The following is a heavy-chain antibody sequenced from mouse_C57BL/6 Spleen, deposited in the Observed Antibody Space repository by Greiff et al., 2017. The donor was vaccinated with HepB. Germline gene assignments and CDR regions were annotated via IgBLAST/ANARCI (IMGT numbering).Heavy chain of an antibody. Sequence: VKLQESGAELVKPGASVKLSCKASGYTFTSYWMHWVKQRPGQGLEWIGMIHPNSGSTNYNEKFKSKATLTVDKSSSSAYMQLSSLTSEDSAVYYCARNGYYSNYEGFAYWGQGTLVTVSA. CDR3: ARNGYYSNYEGFAY. CDR1: GYTFTSYW. CDR2: IHPNSGST. J-gene: IGHJ3*01. V-gene: IGHV1-64*01. D-gene: IGHD2-5*01.